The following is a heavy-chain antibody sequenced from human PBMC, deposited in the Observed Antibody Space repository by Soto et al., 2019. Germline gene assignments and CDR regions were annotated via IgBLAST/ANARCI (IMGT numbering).Heavy chain of an antibody. D-gene: IGHD1-1*01. CDR1: SGSISSKNW. V-gene: IGHV4-4*02. Sequence: SETLSLTCGDSSGSISSKNWWSWVRQPPGKGLEWIGEIYHSGRTNYNPSIESRVTISVDKYRNQLYLKLNLVTAADTAVYYSATQTYSYNWHHWGQGTLVTVSS. CDR3: ATQTYSYNWHH. J-gene: IGHJ5*02. CDR2: IYHSGRT.